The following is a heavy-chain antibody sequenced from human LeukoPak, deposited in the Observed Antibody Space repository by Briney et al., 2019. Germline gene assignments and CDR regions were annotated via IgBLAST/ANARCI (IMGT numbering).Heavy chain of an antibody. Sequence: SETLSLTCTVSGGSVSSGSYYWSWIRQPPGKGLEWIGKIYYSGSTNYNPSLKSRVTISVDTSKNQFSLKLSSVTAADTAVYYCARDRSNWNDVPDYYYYGMDVWGQGTTVTVSS. V-gene: IGHV4-61*01. CDR2: IYYSGST. CDR3: ARDRSNWNDVPDYYYYGMDV. CDR1: GGSVSSGSYY. D-gene: IGHD1-20*01. J-gene: IGHJ6*02.